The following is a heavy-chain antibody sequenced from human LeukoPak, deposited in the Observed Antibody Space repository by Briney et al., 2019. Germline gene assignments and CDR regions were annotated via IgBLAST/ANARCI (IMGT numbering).Heavy chain of an antibody. V-gene: IGHV4-61*02. CDR1: DVSISSGSYY. CDR2: IYTSGST. J-gene: IGHJ4*02. CDR3: ALEGDY. Sequence: SETLSLTCTVSDVSISSGSYYWSWIRQPAGKGLEWIGRIYTSGSTNYNPSLKSRVTISVDTSKNQFSLELSSVTAADTAVYYCALEGDYWGQGTLVTVSS.